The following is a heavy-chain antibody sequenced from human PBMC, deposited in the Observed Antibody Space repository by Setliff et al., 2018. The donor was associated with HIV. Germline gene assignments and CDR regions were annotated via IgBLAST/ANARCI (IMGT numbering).Heavy chain of an antibody. CDR1: GGSIVSSSYY. CDR2: MYYRGTT. V-gene: IGHV4-39*01. D-gene: IGHD3-10*01. J-gene: IGHJ4*02. Sequence: SETLSLTCTVSGGSIVSSSYYWGWIRQPPGKGLEWIGTMYYRGTTYNNPSLKRRVTFSADTSKNQSSLNLNSVTATDTAVYYCARQGLTMNRGVPAPILYYFDYWGPGILVTVSS. CDR3: ARQGLTMNRGVPAPILYYFDY.